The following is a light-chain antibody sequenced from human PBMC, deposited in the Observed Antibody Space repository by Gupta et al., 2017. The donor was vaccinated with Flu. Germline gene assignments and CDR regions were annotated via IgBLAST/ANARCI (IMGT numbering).Light chain of an antibody. Sequence: QSAPTQPRPVSVSPSQSVTISCTGTSNDVGGYNRVSWYEQRPGKAPKLILYDVTERPSGVPDRFSGSKSGNTASLTISGLQADDEADYYCSSNAGRVTGVFGTGTKVTVL. CDR1: SNDVGGYNR. J-gene: IGLJ1*01. CDR3: SSNAGRVTGV. CDR2: DVT. V-gene: IGLV2-11*01.